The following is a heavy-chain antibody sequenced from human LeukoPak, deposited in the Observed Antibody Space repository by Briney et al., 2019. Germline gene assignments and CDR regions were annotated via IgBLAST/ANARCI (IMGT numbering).Heavy chain of an antibody. CDR2: IKQDGSEK. Sequence: GGSLRRSCAASGFTFSSYWMSWVRQAPGKGLEWVANIKQDGSEKYYVDSVKGRFTISRDNAKNSLYLQMNSLRAEDTAVYYCARDSSSSTFDYWGQGTLVTVSS. CDR3: ARDSSSSTFDY. V-gene: IGHV3-7*01. D-gene: IGHD6-6*01. J-gene: IGHJ4*02. CDR1: GFTFSSYW.